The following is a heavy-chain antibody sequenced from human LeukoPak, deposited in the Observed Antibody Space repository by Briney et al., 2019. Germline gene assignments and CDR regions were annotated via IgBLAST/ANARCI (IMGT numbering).Heavy chain of an antibody. D-gene: IGHD3-10*01. CDR3: ARCRWFGELFDAFDI. Sequence: GESLKISCKGSGYSFTSYWIGWVRQMPGKGLEWMGIIYPGDSDTRYSPSFQGQVTISADKSISTAYLQWSSLKASDTAMYYCARCRWFGELFDAFDIWGQGTMVTVSS. CDR2: IYPGDSDT. V-gene: IGHV5-51*01. CDR1: GYSFTSYW. J-gene: IGHJ3*02.